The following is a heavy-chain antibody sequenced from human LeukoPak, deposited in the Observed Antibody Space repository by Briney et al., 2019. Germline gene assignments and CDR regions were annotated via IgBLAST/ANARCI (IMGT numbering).Heavy chain of an antibody. CDR2: IYYSGSA. CDR3: ARHGLGYCSSTSCHRRAFDI. V-gene: IGHV4-59*08. J-gene: IGHJ3*02. D-gene: IGHD2-2*01. CDR1: GGSISSYY. Sequence: PSETLSLTCTVSGGSISSYYWSWIRQPPGKGLEWIGYIYYSGSANYNPSLKSRVTISVDTSKNQFSLKLSSVTATDTAVYYCARHGLGYCSSTSCHRRAFDIWGQGTMVTVSS.